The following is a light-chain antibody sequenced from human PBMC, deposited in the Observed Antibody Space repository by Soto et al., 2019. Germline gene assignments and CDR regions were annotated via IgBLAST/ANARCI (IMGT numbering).Light chain of an antibody. J-gene: IGKJ1*01. V-gene: IGKV1-5*03. CDR1: QSINKW. CDR3: QHYNTYPWT. Sequence: DILLTQSPSTLSASVGDRVTISCRASQSINKWLAWYQQKPGKAPNLLIHKASHLESGVPSRFSGSGSGTEFTLTISSLQPGDFATYYCQHYNTYPWTFGQGTKVDIK. CDR2: KAS.